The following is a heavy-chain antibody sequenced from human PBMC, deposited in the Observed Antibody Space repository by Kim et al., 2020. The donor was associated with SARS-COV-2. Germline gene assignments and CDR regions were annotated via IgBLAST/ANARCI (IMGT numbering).Heavy chain of an antibody. CDR3: AREEEGSGWYDKGWFDP. V-gene: IGHV1-3*01. D-gene: IGHD6-19*01. CDR2: INAGNGNT. J-gene: IGHJ5*02. Sequence: ASVKVSCKASGYTFTSYAMHWVRQAPGQRLEWMGWINAGNGNTKYSQKFQGRVTITRDTSGSTAYMELSSLRSEDTAVYYCAREEEGSGWYDKGWFDPWGQGTLVTVSS. CDR1: GYTFTSYA.